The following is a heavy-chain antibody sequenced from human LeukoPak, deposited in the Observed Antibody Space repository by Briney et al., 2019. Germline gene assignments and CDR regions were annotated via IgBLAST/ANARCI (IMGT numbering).Heavy chain of an antibody. V-gene: IGHV3-74*01. CDR2: INRDGSST. CDR1: GFTFGKSW. CDR3: ARDYQYGLDV. Sequence: GGSLRLSCVASGFTFGKSWIHWVRQAPGKGLVWVSHINRDGSSTNYADSVKGRFTISRDNAKNTLSLQMNSLRAEDTAVYYCARDYQYGLDVWGQGTTVTVSS. J-gene: IGHJ6*02.